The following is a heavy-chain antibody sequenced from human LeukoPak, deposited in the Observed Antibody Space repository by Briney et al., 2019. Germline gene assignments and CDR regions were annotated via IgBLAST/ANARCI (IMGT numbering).Heavy chain of an antibody. CDR1: GGSISSYY. D-gene: IGHD3-22*01. CDR2: IYYSGST. Sequence: SETLSLTCTVSGGSISSYYWSWIRQPPGKGLEWIGYIYYSGSTNYNPSLKSRVTISVDTSKNQFSLKLSSVTAADTAVYYCARGSNYYDSSGDFDYWGQGTLVTASS. CDR3: ARGSNYYDSSGDFDY. V-gene: IGHV4-59*01. J-gene: IGHJ4*02.